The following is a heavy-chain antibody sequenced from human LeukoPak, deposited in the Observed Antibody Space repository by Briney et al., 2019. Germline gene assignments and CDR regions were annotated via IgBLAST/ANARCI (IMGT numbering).Heavy chain of an antibody. J-gene: IGHJ4*02. CDR1: GYY. D-gene: IGHD6-19*01. CDR2: INPNSGGT. V-gene: IGHV1-2*02. Sequence: ASVKVSCKASGYYMHWVRQAPGQGLEWMGWINPNSGGTKYAQKFQGRVTMTRDTSISTAYMELSRLRSDDTAVYYCARDHSSGWYGDYWGQGTLVTVSS. CDR3: ARDHSSGWYGDY.